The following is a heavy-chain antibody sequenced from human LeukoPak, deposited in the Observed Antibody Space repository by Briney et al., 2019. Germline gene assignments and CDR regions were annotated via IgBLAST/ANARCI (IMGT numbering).Heavy chain of an antibody. CDR1: GGTFSSYA. J-gene: IGHJ3*02. V-gene: IGHV1-69*05. D-gene: IGHD6-19*01. CDR3: ARGSSSGWSRDAFDI. CDR2: IIPIFGTG. Sequence: VASVKVSCKASGGTFSSYAINWVRQAPGQGLEWMGGIIPIFGTGNYAQKFQGRVTITTDESTSTAYMELSSLRSEDTAVYYCARGSSSGWSRDAFDIWGQGTMVTVSS.